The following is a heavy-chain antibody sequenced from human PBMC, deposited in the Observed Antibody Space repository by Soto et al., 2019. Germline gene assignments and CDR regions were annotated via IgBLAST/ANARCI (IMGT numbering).Heavy chain of an antibody. Sequence: SETLSLTCTVSGGSISSGGCCWSWIRQPPGKGLEWIGYTYYSGSTYYNPSLKSRVTISVDRSKNQFSLKLSSVTAADTAVYYCARNRWFDYWGQGTLVTVSS. CDR2: TYYSGST. V-gene: IGHV4-61*08. CDR3: ARNRWFDY. CDR1: GGSISSGGCC. D-gene: IGHD2-15*01. J-gene: IGHJ4*02.